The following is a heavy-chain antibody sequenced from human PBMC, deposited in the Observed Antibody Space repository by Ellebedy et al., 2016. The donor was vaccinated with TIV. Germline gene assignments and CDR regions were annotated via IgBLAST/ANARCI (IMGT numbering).Heavy chain of an antibody. J-gene: IGHJ5*02. V-gene: IGHV3-7*01. CDR1: GSTFSSYW. CDR2: IKQDGSEK. Sequence: GGSLRLSXAASGSTFSSYWMSWVRQAPGKGLEWVANIKQDGSEKYYVDSVKGRFTISRDNAKNSLYLEMNSLRAEDTAVYFCARESLVGTTNWFNPWGQGTLVTVSS. D-gene: IGHD1-26*01. CDR3: ARESLVGTTNWFNP.